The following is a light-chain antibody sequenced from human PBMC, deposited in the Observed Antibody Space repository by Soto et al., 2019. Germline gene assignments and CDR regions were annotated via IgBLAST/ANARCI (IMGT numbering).Light chain of an antibody. CDR1: QSISSNY. V-gene: IGKV3-20*01. J-gene: IGKJ1*01. Sequence: EIVLTQSPGTLSLSPGERVTLSCRASQSISSNYLAWYQQKPGQAPRLLIYGASSRATGIQNRFSGSGSGTDFTLTISRLEPEDFAVYYCQQYGNSPQTFGQGTKVDIK. CDR3: QQYGNSPQT. CDR2: GAS.